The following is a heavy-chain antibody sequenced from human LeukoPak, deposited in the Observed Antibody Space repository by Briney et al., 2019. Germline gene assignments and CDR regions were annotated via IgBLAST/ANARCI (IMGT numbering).Heavy chain of an antibody. V-gene: IGHV3-7*01. D-gene: IGHD3-10*01. J-gene: IGHJ4*02. CDR3: MRDYSGMGIDY. CDR1: GFTFSGFW. CDR2: INPDGGDK. Sequence: PGGSLRLSCAASGFTFSGFWMSWVRQAPGKGLEWVANINPDGGDKYYVDSVKGRFTISRDNAKNSLYLQMNSLRAEDTAIYYCMRDYSGMGIDYWGQGTLVTVSS.